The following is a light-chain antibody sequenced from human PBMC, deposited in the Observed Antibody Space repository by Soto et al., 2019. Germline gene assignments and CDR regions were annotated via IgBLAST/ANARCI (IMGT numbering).Light chain of an antibody. CDR2: EVS. CDR1: RSDVGGYNY. Sequence: QSVLTQTPSSSGSPGQSVTISCTGTRSDVGGYNYVSWYQQHPAKAPKLMIYEVSKRPSGVPDRFSGSKSGNTASLTVSGLQAEDEADYYCSSYAGSTLGVFGTGTKVTVL. J-gene: IGLJ1*01. V-gene: IGLV2-8*01. CDR3: SSYAGSTLGV.